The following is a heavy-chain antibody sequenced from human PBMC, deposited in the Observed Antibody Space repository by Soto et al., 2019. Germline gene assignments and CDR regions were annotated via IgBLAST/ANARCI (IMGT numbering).Heavy chain of an antibody. J-gene: IGHJ3*02. D-gene: IGHD2-2*01. CDR2: ISSSSSTI. CDR3: VRVDSSTSCYGPLCLFAFDI. CDR1: GFTFSSYS. V-gene: IGHV3-48*01. Sequence: GGSLRLSCAASGFTFSSYSMNWVRQAPGKGLEWVSYISSSSSTIYYADSVKGRFTISRDNAKNSLYLQMNSLRAEDTAVYYCVRVDSSTSCYGPLCLFAFDIWGQGTMVTVSS.